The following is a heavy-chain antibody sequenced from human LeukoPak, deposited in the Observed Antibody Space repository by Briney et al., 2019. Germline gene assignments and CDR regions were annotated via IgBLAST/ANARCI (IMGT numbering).Heavy chain of an antibody. V-gene: IGHV3-74*01. CDR3: VCIAAAGLGY. D-gene: IGHD6-13*01. J-gene: IGHJ4*02. Sequence: GGSLRLSCEASGFTFSSYWMHWVRQAPGRGLVWVSRINSDGSSTSYADSVKGRFTISRDNAKNTLYLQMNSLRAEDTAVYYCVCIAAAGLGYWGQGTLVTVSS. CDR1: GFTFSSYW. CDR2: INSDGSST.